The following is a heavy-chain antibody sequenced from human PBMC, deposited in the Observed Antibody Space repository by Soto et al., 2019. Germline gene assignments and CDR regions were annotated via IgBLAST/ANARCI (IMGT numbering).Heavy chain of an antibody. CDR1: GYTFTSYY. Sequence: ASVKVSCKASGYTFTSYYMHWVRQAPGQGLEWMGIINPSGGSTSYAQKFQGRVTMTRDTSTSTVYMELSSLRSEDTAVYYCARDRPYCSSTSCYEGNGYYCYYGMDVWGQGTTVTVSS. V-gene: IGHV1-46*01. J-gene: IGHJ6*02. CDR2: INPSGGST. CDR3: ARDRPYCSSTSCYEGNGYYCYYGMDV. D-gene: IGHD2-2*01.